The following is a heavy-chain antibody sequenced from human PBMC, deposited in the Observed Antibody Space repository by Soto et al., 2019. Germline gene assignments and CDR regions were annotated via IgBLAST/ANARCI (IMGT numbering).Heavy chain of an antibody. CDR2: IIPIFGTA. V-gene: IGHV1-69*06. J-gene: IGHJ6*04. Sequence: SVKVSCKASGGTFSSYAISWVRQAPGQGLEWMGGIIPIFGTANYAQKLQGRVTITADKSTSTAYMELSSLRSEDTAVYYCARAPPGGYCSNTSCLSRYYYYGMDVWGKVTTATGSS. CDR3: ARAPPGGYCSNTSCLSRYYYYGMDV. D-gene: IGHD2-2*01. CDR1: GGTFSSYA.